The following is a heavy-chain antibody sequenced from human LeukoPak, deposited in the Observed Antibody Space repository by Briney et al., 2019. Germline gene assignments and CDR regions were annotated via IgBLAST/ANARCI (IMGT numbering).Heavy chain of an antibody. Sequence: GGFLRLSCAASGFTFSSYGMHWVRQAPGKGLEWVAVISYDGSNKYYADSVKGRFTISRDNSKNTLYLQMNSLRAEDTAVYYCATSGSGYQYYFDYWGQGTLVTVSS. CDR2: ISYDGSNK. J-gene: IGHJ4*02. D-gene: IGHD3-22*01. V-gene: IGHV3-30*03. CDR3: ATSGSGYQYYFDY. CDR1: GFTFSSYG.